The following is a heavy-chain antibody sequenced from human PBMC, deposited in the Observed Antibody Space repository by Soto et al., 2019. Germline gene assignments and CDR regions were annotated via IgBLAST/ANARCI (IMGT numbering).Heavy chain of an antibody. D-gene: IGHD3-10*01. Sequence: PGGYLRLSCAASGFTFSNYGMHWVRQAPGKGLEWVAIIWYDGSNKYYADSVKGRFTISRDNSKNTVHLQMNSLRAEDTAMYYCAAGEPLHYRGQGTLVTVSS. CDR3: AAGEPLHY. CDR2: IWYDGSNK. CDR1: GFTFSNYG. J-gene: IGHJ4*02. V-gene: IGHV3-33*01.